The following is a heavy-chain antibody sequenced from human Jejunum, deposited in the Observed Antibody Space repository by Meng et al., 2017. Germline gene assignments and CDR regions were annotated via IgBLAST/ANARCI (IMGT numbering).Heavy chain of an antibody. CDR1: GLTFSNHG. D-gene: IGHD3-9*01. Sequence: QVQLVESGGGVVQPERSLRLSCAVSGLTFSNHGMHWVRQAPGKGLEWVAFILSDGSNKYYADSVKGRFTISRDNSKNSVYLEVNSLRDDETAMYYCAKDRGKRYIGDYWGQGTLVTVSS. CDR3: AKDRGKRYIGDY. J-gene: IGHJ4*02. CDR2: ILSDGSNK. V-gene: IGHV3-30*18.